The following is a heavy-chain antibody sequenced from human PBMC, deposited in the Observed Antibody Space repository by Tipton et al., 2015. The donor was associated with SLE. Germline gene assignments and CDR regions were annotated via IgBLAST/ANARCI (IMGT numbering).Heavy chain of an antibody. CDR3: ARDRYGSGSYCL. V-gene: IGHV3-23*01. D-gene: IGHD3-10*01. Sequence: SLRLSCAASGFTFSSYAMSWVRQAPGKGLEWVSAISGSGGSTHYADSVKGRFTISRDNSKNTLYLQMNSLRAEDTAVYYCARDRYGSGSYCLWGQGTLVTVSS. J-gene: IGHJ4*02. CDR1: GFTFSSYA. CDR2: ISGSGGST.